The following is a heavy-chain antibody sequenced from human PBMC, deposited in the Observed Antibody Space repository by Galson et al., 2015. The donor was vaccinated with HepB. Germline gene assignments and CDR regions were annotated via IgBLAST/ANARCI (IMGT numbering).Heavy chain of an antibody. CDR1: GGSISSSSYS. CDR2: IYYSGST. CDR3: Y. Sequence: ETLSLTCTVSGGSISSSSYSWGWIRQPPGKGLEWIGSIYYSGSTYYNPSLKSRVTMSVDTSKNQFSLKLRRGYCSSPSCHSDYWGQGTLVTVSS. D-gene: IGHD2-2*01. J-gene: IGHJ4*02. V-gene: IGHV4-39*01.